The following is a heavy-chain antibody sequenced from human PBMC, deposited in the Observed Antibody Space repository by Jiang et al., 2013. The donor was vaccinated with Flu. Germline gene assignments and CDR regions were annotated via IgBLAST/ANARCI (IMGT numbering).Heavy chain of an antibody. CDR3: ARILPPGYSRDNWYFDL. CDR2: IDWDDDK. J-gene: IGHJ2*01. V-gene: IGHV2-70*11. D-gene: IGHD6-13*01. Sequence: IPTQTLTLTCTFSGFSLSTSGMCVSWIRQPPGKALEWLARIDWDDDKYYSTSLKTRLTISKDTSKNQVVLTMTNMDPVDTATYYCARILPPGYSRDNWYFDLWGLAPWSLSPQ. CDR1: GFSLSTSGMC.